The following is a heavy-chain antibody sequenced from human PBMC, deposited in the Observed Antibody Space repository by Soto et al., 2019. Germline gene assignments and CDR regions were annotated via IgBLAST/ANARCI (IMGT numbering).Heavy chain of an antibody. D-gene: IGHD5-12*01. J-gene: IGHJ4*02. Sequence: QVQLVESGGGVVQPGRSLRLSCAASGFTFSSYAMHWVRQAPGKGLEWVAVISYDGSNKYYADSVKGRFTISRDNSKNTLYLQMNSLRAEDTAVYYCARERNSGYDYGPNSGEDYFDYWGQGTLVTVSS. CDR1: GFTFSSYA. CDR3: ARERNSGYDYGPNSGEDYFDY. V-gene: IGHV3-30-3*01. CDR2: ISYDGSNK.